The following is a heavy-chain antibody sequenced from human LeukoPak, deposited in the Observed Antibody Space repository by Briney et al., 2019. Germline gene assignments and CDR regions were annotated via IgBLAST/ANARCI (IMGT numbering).Heavy chain of an antibody. CDR1: GYTFTSYG. CDR3: ARGGGDYYDSSSGFDP. Sequence: GASVKVSCKTSGYTFTSYGISWVRQAPGQGLEWMGWISAYNGNTNYAQKLQGRVTMTTDTSTSTAYMELRSLRSDDTAVYYCARGGGDYYDSSSGFDPWGQGTLVTVSS. CDR2: ISAYNGNT. V-gene: IGHV1-18*01. J-gene: IGHJ5*02. D-gene: IGHD3-22*01.